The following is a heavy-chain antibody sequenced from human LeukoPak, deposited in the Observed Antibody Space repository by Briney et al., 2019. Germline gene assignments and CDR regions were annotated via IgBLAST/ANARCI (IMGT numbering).Heavy chain of an antibody. J-gene: IGHJ4*02. CDR1: GFTFGNYW. D-gene: IGHD1-14*01. CDR3: ARDVYGLGDY. CDR2: INSDGSGP. Sequence: GGSLRLSCVASGFTFGNYWMHWVRQAPEKGLMWVSKINSDGSGPDYADSVKGRFTISRDNAKNTLYLQMNSLRAEDTAVYYCARDVYGLGDYWGQGTLVTVSS. V-gene: IGHV3-74*01.